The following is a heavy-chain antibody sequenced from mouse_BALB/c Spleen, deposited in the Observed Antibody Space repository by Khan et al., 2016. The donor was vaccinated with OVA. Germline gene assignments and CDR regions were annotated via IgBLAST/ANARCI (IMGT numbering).Heavy chain of an antibody. CDR2: ISYSGST. D-gene: IGHD1-2*01. CDR3: ARTARIKY. Sequence: VRLQQSGPGLVKPSQSLSLTCTVTGYSITSGYGWNWIRQFPGNKLEWMGYISYSGSTNYNPSLKSRISITRDTSKNQFFLPLNSVTNEDTATYYCARTARIKYWGQGTTLTVSS. CDR1: GYSITSGYG. V-gene: IGHV3-2*02. J-gene: IGHJ2*01.